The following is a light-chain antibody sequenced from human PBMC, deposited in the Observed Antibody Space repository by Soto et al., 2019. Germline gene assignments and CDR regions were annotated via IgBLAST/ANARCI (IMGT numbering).Light chain of an antibody. CDR3: AAWDDSLNGYV. J-gene: IGLJ1*01. CDR1: SSNIGSNT. V-gene: IGLV1-44*01. CDR2: TNN. Sequence: QSVLTQPASVSGTPGQRVTISCSGSSSNIGSNTVNWYQQLPGTAPKLLIFTNNQRPSGVPDRFSGSKSGTSGSLAISGLQSEDEADYYCAAWDDSLNGYVFGAGTKVTVL.